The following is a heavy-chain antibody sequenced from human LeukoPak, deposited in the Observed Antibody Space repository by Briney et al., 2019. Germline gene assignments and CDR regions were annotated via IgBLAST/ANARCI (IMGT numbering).Heavy chain of an antibody. CDR3: ARKGYSYGYMGYYYGMDV. J-gene: IGHJ6*02. D-gene: IGHD5-18*01. Sequence: KASETLSLTCTVSGGSISSYYWSWIRQPPGKGVEWIGYIYYSGSTNYNPSLKSRVTISVDTSKNQFSLKLSSVTAADTAVYYCARKGYSYGYMGYYYGMDVWGQGTTVTVSS. CDR1: GGSISSYY. CDR2: IYYSGST. V-gene: IGHV4-59*01.